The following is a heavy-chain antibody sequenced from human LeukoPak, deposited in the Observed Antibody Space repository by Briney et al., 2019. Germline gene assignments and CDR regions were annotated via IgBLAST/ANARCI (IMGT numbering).Heavy chain of an antibody. D-gene: IGHD4/OR15-4a*01. J-gene: IGHJ4*02. V-gene: IGHV5-51*01. CDR3: ARLLTTYFDF. Sequence: GESLKISCKGSGYRFSTYWIAWLRQMPGKGLEYMGVIYPDDSDTIYGPSFQGQVTISVDRSINTAYLQWSSLNVSDTAVYYCARLLTTYFDFWGQGALVTVS. CDR2: IYPDDSDT. CDR1: GYRFSTYW.